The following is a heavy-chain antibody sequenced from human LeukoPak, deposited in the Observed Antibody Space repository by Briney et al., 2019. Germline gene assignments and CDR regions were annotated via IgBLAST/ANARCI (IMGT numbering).Heavy chain of an antibody. CDR1: GFTFSSYG. V-gene: IGHV3-7*01. CDR3: ARDGTAAGLYFDL. Sequence: GGSLRLSCAASGFTFSSYGMHWVRQAPGKGLEWVASIRQDGGEKSYVDSVKGRFTISRDNTKNSLYLQMSSLRAEDTAVYYCARDGTAAGLYFDLWGQGTLVTVSS. J-gene: IGHJ4*01. CDR2: IRQDGGEK. D-gene: IGHD6-13*01.